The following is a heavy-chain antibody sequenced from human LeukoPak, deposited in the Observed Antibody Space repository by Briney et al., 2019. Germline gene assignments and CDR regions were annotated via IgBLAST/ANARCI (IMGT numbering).Heavy chain of an antibody. J-gene: IGHJ4*02. CDR3: ARDLNWETY. V-gene: IGHV3-7*01. Sequence: GGSLRLSCVASGFTFSSYGMDWVRQAPGKGPEWVANIKEDGSLKNYVDSVEGRFTVSRDNAKNTLYLQMNSLRLEDTAVYYCARDLNWETYWGQGTLVTVSS. D-gene: IGHD7-27*01. CDR2: IKEDGSLK. CDR1: GFTFSSYG.